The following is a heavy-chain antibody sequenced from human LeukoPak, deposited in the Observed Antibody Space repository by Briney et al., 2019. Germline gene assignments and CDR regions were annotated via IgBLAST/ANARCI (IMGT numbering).Heavy chain of an antibody. D-gene: IGHD3-10*02. V-gene: IGHV3-21*01. CDR1: GFTFSNYS. J-gene: IGHJ6*02. CDR2: ISSSSSYI. Sequence: PGGSLRLSCAASGFTFSNYSMIWLRQAPGKGLEWVSSISSSSSYIYYADSVKGRFTISRDNAKNSLYLQMNSLRAEDTAVYYCARVLGSYYYYGMDVWGQGTTVTVSS. CDR3: ARVLGSYYYYGMDV.